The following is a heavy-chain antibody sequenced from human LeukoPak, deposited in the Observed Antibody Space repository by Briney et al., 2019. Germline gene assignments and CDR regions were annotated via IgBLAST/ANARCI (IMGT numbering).Heavy chain of an antibody. V-gene: IGHV3-64*01. J-gene: IGHJ4*02. Sequence: GGSLRLSCAASGFTFSSYAMHWVRQAPGRGLEHVSAISSNGGSTYYANSVRGRFTISRDNSKNTLYLQMGSLRAEDMAVYYCARGGAFVFSLYGYWGQGTLVTVSS. CDR1: GFTFSSYA. CDR2: ISSNGGST. CDR3: ARGGAFVFSLYGY. D-gene: IGHD3-16*02.